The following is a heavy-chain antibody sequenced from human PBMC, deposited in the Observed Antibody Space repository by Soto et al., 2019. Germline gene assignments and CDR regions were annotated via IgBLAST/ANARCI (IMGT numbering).Heavy chain of an antibody. CDR2: IIPIFGTA. D-gene: IGHD2-21*01. Sequence: GASVKVSCKASGGTFSSYAISWVRQAPGQGLEWMGGIIPIFGTANYAQKFQGRVTITADESTSTAYMELSSLRSEDTAVYYCARESSCRYCGTKDYYYGMDVWGQGTTVTVSS. V-gene: IGHV1-69*13. CDR3: ARESSCRYCGTKDYYYGMDV. CDR1: GGTFSSYA. J-gene: IGHJ6*02.